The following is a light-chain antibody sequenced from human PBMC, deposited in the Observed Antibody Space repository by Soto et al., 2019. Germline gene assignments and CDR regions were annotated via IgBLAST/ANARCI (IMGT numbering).Light chain of an antibody. CDR2: GAS. V-gene: IGKV3-15*01. Sequence: EIVMTQSPSTLSVSPGERATLSCRASQSVSSNLAWYQQKPGQAPRLLIYGASTMATGIPARFSGSGSRTEFTLSISGLQSQDFSVYDCQQYNNWPPWTFAQGTKVKTK. CDR1: QSVSSN. J-gene: IGKJ1*01. CDR3: QQYNNWPPWT.